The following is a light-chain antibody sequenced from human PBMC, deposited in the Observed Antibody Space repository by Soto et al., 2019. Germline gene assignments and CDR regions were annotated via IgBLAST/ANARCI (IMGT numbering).Light chain of an antibody. CDR1: QSISSY. Sequence: DIQMTQSPSSLSASVGDRVTITCRASQSISSYLNWYQQKPGKAPNLLIYATSTLQSGVPSRFSGSRSGTDFTLTIISLQPEDFATYYCQQSYSIVWTFGQGTKVEIK. CDR3: QQSYSIVWT. CDR2: ATS. J-gene: IGKJ1*01. V-gene: IGKV1-39*01.